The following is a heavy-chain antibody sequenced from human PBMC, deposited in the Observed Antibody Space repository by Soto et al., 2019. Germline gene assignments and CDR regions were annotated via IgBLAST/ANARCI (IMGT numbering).Heavy chain of an antibody. Sequence: PXQALYLPSASSGDSVSSNSAACDLIRQAPSRGLEWRVGTYYRSKWYNDYVVSGKSRITINPDTSKNQFSLQLNSVTPEETAVYYCARDSYDFWSGYYGYYYYYGMDVWGQGTPVTVSS. D-gene: IGHD3-3*01. CDR2: TYYRSKWYN. CDR1: GDSVSSNSAA. CDR3: ARDSYDFWSGYYGYYYYYGMDV. V-gene: IGHV6-1*01. J-gene: IGHJ6*02.